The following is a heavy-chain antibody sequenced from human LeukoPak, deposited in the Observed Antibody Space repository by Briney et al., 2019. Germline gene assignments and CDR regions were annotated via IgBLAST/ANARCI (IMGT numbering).Heavy chain of an antibody. D-gene: IGHD2-21*02. CDR2: INHSGST. V-gene: IGHV4-34*01. CDR1: GGSFSGYY. CDR3: ARGRGDCPTDY. Sequence: ASETLSLTCAVYGGSFSGYYWSWIRQPPGKGLEWIGEINHSGSTNYNPSLKSRVTISVDTSKNQFSLKLSPVTAADTAVYYCARGRGDCPTDYWGQGTLVTVSS. J-gene: IGHJ4*02.